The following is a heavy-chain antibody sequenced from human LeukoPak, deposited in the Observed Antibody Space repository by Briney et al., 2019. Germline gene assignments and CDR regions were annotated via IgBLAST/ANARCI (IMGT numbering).Heavy chain of an antibody. CDR2: ISGSGGST. J-gene: IGHJ4*02. CDR3: AKDRYCSGGSCSGDFDY. V-gene: IGHV3-23*01. Sequence: GGSVRLSCAASGFTFSSYAMSWVRQAPGKGLEWVSGISGSGGSTYYADSVKGRFTISRDTSKNTLYLQMNSLRVEDTALYYCAKDRYCSGGSCSGDFDYWGQGTPVTVSS. D-gene: IGHD2-15*01. CDR1: GFTFSSYA.